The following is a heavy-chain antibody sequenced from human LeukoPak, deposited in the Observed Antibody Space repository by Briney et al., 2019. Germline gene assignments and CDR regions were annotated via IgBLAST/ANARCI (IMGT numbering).Heavy chain of an antibody. CDR1: GGSFSGYY. Sequence: SETLSLTCAVYGGSFSGYYWSWIRQPPGKGLEWIGEINHSGSTNYNPSLKSRVTISVDTSKNQFSLKLSSVTAADTAVYYCARGSVYADPWGQGTLVTVSS. J-gene: IGHJ5*02. CDR3: ARGSVYADP. D-gene: IGHD1-14*01. CDR2: INHSGST. V-gene: IGHV4-34*01.